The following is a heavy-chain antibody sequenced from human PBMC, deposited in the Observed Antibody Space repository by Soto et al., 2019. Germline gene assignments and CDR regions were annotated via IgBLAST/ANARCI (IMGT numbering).Heavy chain of an antibody. V-gene: IGHV1-18*01. J-gene: IGHJ1*01. CDR1: GYAFRDYG. CDR3: AREQYTLFGVVNAD. Sequence: QVQLVQSGPEVKKPGDSVKVSCKASGYAFRDYGISWVRQAPGQGLEYMGWISPSDGNTNYAPSLQDRVTMTTGTPTTPVFMDLGNIRSDDTAVSFCAREQYTLFGVVNADWGQGTLVTVSS. CDR2: ISPSDGNT. D-gene: IGHD3-3*01.